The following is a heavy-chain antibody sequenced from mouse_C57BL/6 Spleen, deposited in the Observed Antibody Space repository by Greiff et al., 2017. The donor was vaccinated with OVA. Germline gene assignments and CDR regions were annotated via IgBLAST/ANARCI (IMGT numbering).Heavy chain of an antibody. D-gene: IGHD2-5*01. CDR3: ARRGDSNYVGFAY. V-gene: IGHV1-55*01. CDR1: GYTFTSYW. Sequence: QVQLQQPGAELVKPGASVKMSCKASGYTFTSYWITWVKQRPGQGLEWIGDIYPGSGSTNYNEKFKSKATLTVDTSSSTAYMQLSSLTAEDSAVYDGARRGDSNYVGFAYWGQGTLVTVSA. J-gene: IGHJ3*01. CDR2: IYPGSGST.